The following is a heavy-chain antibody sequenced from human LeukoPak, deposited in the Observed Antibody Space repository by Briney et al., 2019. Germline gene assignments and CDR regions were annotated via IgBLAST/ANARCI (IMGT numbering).Heavy chain of an antibody. Sequence: ASVKVSCKGSGYTFTGYYMHWVRQAPGQGLEWMGWINPNSGTTNYAQKFQGRVTVTRDTSISTAYMELSRLESDHTAVYYCARDLMTTPTWDFDYWGQGTLVTVAS. D-gene: IGHD3-16*01. CDR2: INPNSGTT. CDR3: ARDLMTTPTWDFDY. CDR1: GYTFTGYY. J-gene: IGHJ4*02. V-gene: IGHV1-2*02.